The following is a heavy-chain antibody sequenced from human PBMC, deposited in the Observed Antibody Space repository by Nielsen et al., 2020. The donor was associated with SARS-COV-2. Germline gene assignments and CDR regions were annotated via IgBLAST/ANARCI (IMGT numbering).Heavy chain of an antibody. CDR2: IYHSGST. Sequence: SETLSLTCTVSGYSISSGYYWGWIRQPPGKGLEWIGSIYHSGSTYYNPSLKSRVTISVDTSKNQFSLKLSSVTAADTAVYYCARIWGSYRPFDYWGQGTLVTVSS. CDR1: GYSISSGYY. CDR3: ARIWGSYRPFDY. D-gene: IGHD3-16*02. J-gene: IGHJ4*02. V-gene: IGHV4-38-2*02.